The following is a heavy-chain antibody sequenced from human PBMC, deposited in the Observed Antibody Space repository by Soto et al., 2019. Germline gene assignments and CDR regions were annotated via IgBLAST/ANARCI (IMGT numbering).Heavy chain of an antibody. D-gene: IGHD7-27*01. CDR2: LYYSGST. CDR1: GGSISSYY. Sequence: SETLSLSCTVSGGSISSYYWNWIRQPPGKGLEWIGYLYYSGSTNYNPSLKSRVTISVDTSKNQFSLKLSSVTAADTAVYYCAGGWGGYFQHWAQGTLVTVSS. CDR3: AGGWGGYFQH. J-gene: IGHJ1*01. V-gene: IGHV4-59*01.